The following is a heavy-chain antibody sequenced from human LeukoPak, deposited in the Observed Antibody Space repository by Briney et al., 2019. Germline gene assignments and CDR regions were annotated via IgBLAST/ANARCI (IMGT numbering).Heavy chain of an antibody. D-gene: IGHD5-24*01. V-gene: IGHV3-23*01. CDR3: AKDRAGRRWLHFPFDS. CDR1: GFTFTSFA. J-gene: IGHJ4*02. Sequence: GGSLRLSCAASGFTFTSFAMSWVRQAPGKGLEWVSGIDDSDDSTYYADSVKGRFTISRDNSKNTLYLQMSSLRAEDTAIYYCAKDRAGRRWLHFPFDSWGQGTLVTVSS. CDR2: IDDSDDST.